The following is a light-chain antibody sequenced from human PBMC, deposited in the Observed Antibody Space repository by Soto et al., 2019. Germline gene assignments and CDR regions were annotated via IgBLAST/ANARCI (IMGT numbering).Light chain of an antibody. J-gene: IGKJ1*01. CDR1: QTITRW. CDR2: DAS. Sequence: DIQMTQSPSTLSASVGDRVTIACRANQTITRWLAWYQQKPGKAPKLLIFDASTLESGVPSRFSGSGYGTEFTLTISSLQPEDFATYYCQQYHTCWTFGQGTTVEVK. CDR3: QQYHTCWT. V-gene: IGKV1-5*01.